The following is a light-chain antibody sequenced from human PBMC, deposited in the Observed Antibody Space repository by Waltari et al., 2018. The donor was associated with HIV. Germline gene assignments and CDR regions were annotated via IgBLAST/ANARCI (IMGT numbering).Light chain of an antibody. V-gene: IGKV3-11*01. CDR3: QQRSNWPPLT. Sequence: EIVLTQSPATLSLSSGERATFPCRASQSVNNYLAWYQQKPGQAPRLLSYDASNRATGTPARFSGSGSETDFTLSISSLAPEDFAVYDCQQRSNWPPLTFGGGTKVEIK. CDR1: QSVNNY. J-gene: IGKJ4*01. CDR2: DAS.